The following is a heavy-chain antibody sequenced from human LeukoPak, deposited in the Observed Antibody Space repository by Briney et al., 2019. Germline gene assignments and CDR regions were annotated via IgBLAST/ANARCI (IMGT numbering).Heavy chain of an antibody. V-gene: IGHV3-30*04. J-gene: IGHJ6*02. CDR2: ISYDGSNK. CDR3: ARATEVPRRDGYNLGYYYGMDV. Sequence: GGSLRLSCAASGFTFSSYAMHWVRQAPGKGLEWVAAISYDGSNKYYADSVKGRFTISRDNSKNTLYLQMNSLRAEDTAVYYCARATEVPRRDGYNLGYYYGMDVWGQGTTVTVSS. D-gene: IGHD5-24*01. CDR1: GFTFSSYA.